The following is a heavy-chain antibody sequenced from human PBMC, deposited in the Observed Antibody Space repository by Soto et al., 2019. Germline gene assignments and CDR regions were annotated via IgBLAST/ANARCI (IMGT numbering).Heavy chain of an antibody. CDR2: ISYDGSNK. J-gene: IGHJ4*02. Sequence: GGSLRLSFSASVFTFSSYAMHWVRQAPGKGLEWVAVISYDGSNKYYADSVKGRFTISRDNSKNTLYLQMNSLRAEDTAVYYCARDIVADSSGLQLFDYWGQGTLVTVSS. CDR3: ARDIVADSSGLQLFDY. CDR1: VFTFSSYA. D-gene: IGHD3-22*01. V-gene: IGHV3-30-3*01.